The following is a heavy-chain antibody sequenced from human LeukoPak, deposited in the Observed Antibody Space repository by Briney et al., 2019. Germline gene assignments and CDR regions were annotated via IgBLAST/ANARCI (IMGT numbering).Heavy chain of an antibody. V-gene: IGHV3-9*01. CDR1: GFTFDDYA. CDR3: AKDSDYGGNSGTFDY. J-gene: IGHJ4*02. CDR2: ISWNSGSI. D-gene: IGHD4-23*01. Sequence: GGSLRLACAASGFTFDDYAMHWVRQAAGEGPEWVSGISWNSGSIGYADSVKGRFTISRDNAKNSLYLQMNSLRAEDTALYYCAKDSDYGGNSGTFDYWGQGTLVTVSS.